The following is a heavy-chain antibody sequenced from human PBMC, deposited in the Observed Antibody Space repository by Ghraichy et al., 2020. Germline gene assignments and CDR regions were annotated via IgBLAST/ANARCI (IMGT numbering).Heavy chain of an antibody. J-gene: IGHJ4*02. CDR3: ARNHDQRIDY. D-gene: IGHD2-2*01. Sequence: ASVKVSCKASGYTFTVYYMHWVRQAPGQGLEWMGRINPNSGDTNYAQKFQGRVTMTRDTSISTAYMELSRLRSDDTAVYYCARNHDQRIDYWGQGTLVTVSS. V-gene: IGHV1-2*06. CDR2: INPNSGDT. CDR1: GYTFTVYY.